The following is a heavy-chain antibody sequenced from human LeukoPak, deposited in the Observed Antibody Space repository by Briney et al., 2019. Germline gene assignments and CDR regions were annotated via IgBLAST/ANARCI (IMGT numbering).Heavy chain of an antibody. V-gene: IGHV1-24*01. CDR2: FDPEDGET. D-gene: IGHD2-2*01. CDR1: GYTLTELS. CDR3: ATTYGGSSMSYYYYYMDV. J-gene: IGHJ6*03. Sequence: ASVKVSCKVSGYTLTELSMHWVRQAPGKEPEWMGGFDPEDGETIYAQKFQGRVTMTEDTSTDTAYMELSSLRSEDTAVYYCATTYGGSSMSYYYYYMDVWGKGTTVTVSS.